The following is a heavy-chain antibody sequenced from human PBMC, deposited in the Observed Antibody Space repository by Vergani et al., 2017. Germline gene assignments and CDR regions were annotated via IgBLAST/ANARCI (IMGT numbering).Heavy chain of an antibody. D-gene: IGHD2-21*02. CDR3: ASHIVVVTAHFDL. J-gene: IGHJ2*01. Sequence: QLQLQESGPGLVKPSETLSLTCTVSGGSISSSSYYWGWIRQPPGKGLEWIGSIYYSGSTYYNPPLKSRVTISVDTSKNQFSLKLGSVTAADTAVYYCASHIVVVTAHFDLWGRGTLVTVSS. CDR2: IYYSGST. CDR1: GGSISSSSYY. V-gene: IGHV4-39*01.